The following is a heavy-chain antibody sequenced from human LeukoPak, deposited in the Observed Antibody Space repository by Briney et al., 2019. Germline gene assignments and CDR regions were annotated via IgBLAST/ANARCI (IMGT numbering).Heavy chain of an antibody. V-gene: IGHV3-7*01. CDR3: ATSQTTSGRYGNAFDT. Sequence: GGSLRLSCTSSKITFSSYWMSWVRQAPRKGLEWVANLKQDGSEKYYVDSLKGRFTISRDNAKNSLYMQMNSLRAEDTAVYYCATSQTTSGRYGNAFDTWGQGTMVTVSS. CDR2: LKQDGSEK. D-gene: IGHD6-19*01. CDR1: KITFSSYW. J-gene: IGHJ3*02.